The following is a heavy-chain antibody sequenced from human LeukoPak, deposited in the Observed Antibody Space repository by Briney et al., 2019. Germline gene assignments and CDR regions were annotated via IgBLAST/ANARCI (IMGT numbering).Heavy chain of an antibody. D-gene: IGHD6-13*01. CDR3: ARSEYSSSLDY. J-gene: IGHJ4*02. CDR2: VYYSGST. V-gene: IGHV4-59*01. Sequence: SETLSLTCTGSGGSISSYYWSWIRQPPGKGLEWIGYVYYSGSTNYNPPLKSRVTISVDTSENQFSLKLSSVTAADTAVYYCARSEYSSSLDYWGQGTLVTVSS. CDR1: GGSISSYY.